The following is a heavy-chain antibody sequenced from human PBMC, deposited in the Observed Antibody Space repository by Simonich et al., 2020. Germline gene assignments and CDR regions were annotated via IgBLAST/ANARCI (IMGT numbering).Heavy chain of an antibody. Sequence: EVQLVESGGGLVKPGGSLRLSCAASGFTFSSYSMNWVRQARGKGLEWVSSISSSSSYIYYADSVKGRFTISRDNAKNSLYLQMNSLRAEDTAVYYCARGIVGASGAFDIWAQGTMVTVSS. CDR3: ARGIVGASGAFDI. CDR2: ISSSSSYI. V-gene: IGHV3-21*01. D-gene: IGHD1-26*01. J-gene: IGHJ3*02. CDR1: GFTFSSYS.